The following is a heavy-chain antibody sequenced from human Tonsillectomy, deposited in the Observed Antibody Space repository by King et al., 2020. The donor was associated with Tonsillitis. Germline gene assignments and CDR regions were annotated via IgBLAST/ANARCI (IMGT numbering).Heavy chain of an antibody. Sequence: VQLVESGGGVVQPGRSLRLSCAPSGFSFSSYGMHWVRQALGKGLEWVAVIWYDGSNKYYADSVKGRFTISRDNSNNTLYLQMNILRAEDTAVYYCATYSGYDDYWGQGTLVTVSS. D-gene: IGHD5-12*01. CDR3: ATYSGYDDY. V-gene: IGHV3-33*01. CDR2: IWYDGSNK. CDR1: GFSFSSYG. J-gene: IGHJ4*02.